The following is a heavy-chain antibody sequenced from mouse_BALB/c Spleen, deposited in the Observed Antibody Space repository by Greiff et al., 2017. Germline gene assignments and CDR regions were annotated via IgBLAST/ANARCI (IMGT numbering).Heavy chain of an antibody. Sequence: EVQLQQSGPELVKPGASVKIPCKASGYTFTDYNMDWVKQSHGKSLEWIGDIDPYNGGTSYNQEFKGKATLTVDKSSSTAFMHLNSLTSEDSAVYYCAREGVPTATDFDYWGQGTTLTVSS. CDR3: AREGVPTATDFDY. CDR2: IDPYNGGT. CDR1: GYTFTDYN. D-gene: IGHD1-2*01. V-gene: IGHV1S135*01. J-gene: IGHJ2*01.